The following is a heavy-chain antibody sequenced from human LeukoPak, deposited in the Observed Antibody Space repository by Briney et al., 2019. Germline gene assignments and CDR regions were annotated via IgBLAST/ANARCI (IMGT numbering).Heavy chain of an antibody. CDR3: ARAASNWKDR. CDR2: MNEDGGKK. CDR1: GFTFSTYW. V-gene: IGHV3-7*03. J-gene: IGHJ6*04. Sequence: GGSLRLSCAASGFTFSTYWMSWVRQAPGKGLEWVANMNEDGGKKYYVDSVKGRFTISRDNAMKSLFLQMNSLRVEDTAVYYCARAASNWKDRRGKGTTVTVSS. D-gene: IGHD1-1*01.